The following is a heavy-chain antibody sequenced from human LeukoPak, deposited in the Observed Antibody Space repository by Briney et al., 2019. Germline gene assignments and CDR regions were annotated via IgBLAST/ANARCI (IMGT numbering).Heavy chain of an antibody. CDR2: IYPGDSDT. Sequence: GESLKISFKGSGYRFNTYWIAWVRQMPGKGLEWMGIIYPGDSDTRYSPSFQGQVTISADESISTAYLHWSSLKASDTAMYYCARQADYNVLTGYFKGHLDYWGQGTLVTVPS. CDR1: GYRFNTYW. CDR3: ARQADYNVLTGYFKGHLDY. V-gene: IGHV5-51*01. J-gene: IGHJ4*02. D-gene: IGHD3-9*01.